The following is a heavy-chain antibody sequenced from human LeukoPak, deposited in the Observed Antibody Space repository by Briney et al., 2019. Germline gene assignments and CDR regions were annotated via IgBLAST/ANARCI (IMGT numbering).Heavy chain of an antibody. CDR3: ARPPVEYCTNGVCSPFDY. V-gene: IGHV3-21*01. CDR1: GFTFSRYT. Sequence: GGSLRLSCAASGFTFSRYTMNWVRQAPGKGLEWVSSISKSGSYLYYADLVQGRFTISRDNAQNSLYLQMNSLRAEDTAVYYCARPPVEYCTNGVCSPFDYWGQGTRVTVSS. J-gene: IGHJ4*02. CDR2: ISKSGSYL. D-gene: IGHD2-8*01.